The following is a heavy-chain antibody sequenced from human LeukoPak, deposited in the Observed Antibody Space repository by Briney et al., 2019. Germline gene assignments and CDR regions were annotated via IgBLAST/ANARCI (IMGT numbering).Heavy chain of an antibody. V-gene: IGHV3-23*01. D-gene: IGHD1/OR15-1a*01. CDR3: AKAWLEQGGMFDY. J-gene: IGHJ4*02. CDR1: GFTFSSYA. CDR2: ISGSGGST. Sequence: PGGSLRLSCAASGFTFSSYAMSWVRQASGKGLEWVSAISGSGGSTYYADSVKGRFTISRDNSKNTLYLQMNSLRAEDTAVYYCAKAWLEQGGMFDYWGQGTPVTVSS.